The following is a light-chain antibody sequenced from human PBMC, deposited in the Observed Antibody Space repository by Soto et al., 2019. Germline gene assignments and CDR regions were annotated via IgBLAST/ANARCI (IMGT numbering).Light chain of an antibody. CDR3: QQYNNWPYT. Sequence: EIVMTQSPATLSVSPGERATLSCRASQSVSSNLAWYQQKPGQAPRLLIYGASTRATGIPARFSGSGSGTESTLTISSLQSEDFAFYYCQQYNNWPYTFGQGTKLEIK. V-gene: IGKV3-15*01. CDR2: GAS. J-gene: IGKJ2*01. CDR1: QSVSSN.